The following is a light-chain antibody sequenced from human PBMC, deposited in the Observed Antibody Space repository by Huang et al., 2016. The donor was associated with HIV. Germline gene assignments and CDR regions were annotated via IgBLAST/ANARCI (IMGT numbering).Light chain of an antibody. CDR2: DAS. V-gene: IGKV3-11*01. CDR3: QQRNNWPRT. CDR1: QSVSSY. Sequence: EIVLTQSPATLSLSPGERATLSCRASQSVSSYLAWYQQKPGQAPRLLIYDASNRATGIPARFSGSGSGTDFTLTISSLEPEDFAVYHCQQRNNWPRTFGHGTKVEIK. J-gene: IGKJ1*01.